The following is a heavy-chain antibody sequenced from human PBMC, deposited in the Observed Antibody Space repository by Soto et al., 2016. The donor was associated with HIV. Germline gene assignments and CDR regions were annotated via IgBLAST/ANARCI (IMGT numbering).Heavy chain of an antibody. D-gene: IGHD6-25*01. CDR3: ARAGYSSGWTSFVYYMDV. J-gene: IGHJ6*03. CDR1: GFTFSKYW. Sequence: EVQLVESGGGLVQPGGSLRLSCVASGFTFSKYWMHWVRQAPGKGLVWVSRINSDGSRTSYADSVKGRFTISRDNAKNTLYLQMNSLRAEDTAVYYCARAGYSSGWTSFVYYMDVWGRGTTVIVSS. V-gene: IGHV3-74*01. CDR2: INSDGSRT.